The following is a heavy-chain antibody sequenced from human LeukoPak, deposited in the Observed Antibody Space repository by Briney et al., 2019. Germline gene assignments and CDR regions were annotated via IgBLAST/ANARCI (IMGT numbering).Heavy chain of an antibody. V-gene: IGHV3-23*01. J-gene: IGHJ4*02. CDR3: AKDFWSGYYVGYFDY. Sequence: PGGSLRLSCAASEFTFSNYAMSWVRQAPGKGLEWVSGISGSGDSTYYADSVKGRFTISRDNSKNTLYLQMNSLRAEDTAVYYCAKDFWSGYYVGYFDYWGQGTLVTVSS. CDR1: EFTFSNYA. CDR2: ISGSGDST. D-gene: IGHD3-3*01.